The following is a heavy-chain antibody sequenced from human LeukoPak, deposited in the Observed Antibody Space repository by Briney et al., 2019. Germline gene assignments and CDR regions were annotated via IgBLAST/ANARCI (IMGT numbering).Heavy chain of an antibody. D-gene: IGHD6-19*01. J-gene: IGHJ4*02. V-gene: IGHV3-23*01. CDR3: ARDDAGYSSGWYWVY. CDR1: GFTFSSYA. CDR2: ISSSGGNT. Sequence: GGSLRLSCAASGFTFSSYAMSWVRQAPGKGLQWVSAISSSGGNTYYADSVKGRFTISRDNAKNSLYLQMNSLRAEDTAVYYCARDDAGYSSGWYWVYWGQGTLVTVSS.